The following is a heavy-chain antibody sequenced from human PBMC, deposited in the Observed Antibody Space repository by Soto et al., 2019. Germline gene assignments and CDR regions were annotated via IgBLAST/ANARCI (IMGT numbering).Heavy chain of an antibody. D-gene: IGHD2-15*01. Sequence: QVQLVQSGAEVKKPGASVKVSCKASGYTFTTYAMHWVRQAPGQRLEWMGWINVANGNTKYSQNCQGRVTITRDTSASTAYMELSSLRSEDTAVYYCARFIGGAYGMDVWGQGTTVTVSS. V-gene: IGHV1-3*01. CDR3: ARFIGGAYGMDV. CDR1: GYTFTTYA. J-gene: IGHJ6*02. CDR2: INVANGNT.